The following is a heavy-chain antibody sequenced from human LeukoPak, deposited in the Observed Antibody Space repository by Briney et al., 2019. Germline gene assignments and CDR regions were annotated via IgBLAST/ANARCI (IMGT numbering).Heavy chain of an antibody. Sequence: PSETLSLTCTVSGGSISSYYWSWIRQPAGKGLEWIGYIYYSGSTNYNPSLKSRVTISVDTSKNQFSLKLSSVTAADTAVYYCARGITIFGVVTYFDYWGQGTLVAVSS. CDR1: GGSISSYY. V-gene: IGHV4-59*01. D-gene: IGHD3-3*01. CDR2: IYYSGST. CDR3: ARGITIFGVVTYFDY. J-gene: IGHJ4*02.